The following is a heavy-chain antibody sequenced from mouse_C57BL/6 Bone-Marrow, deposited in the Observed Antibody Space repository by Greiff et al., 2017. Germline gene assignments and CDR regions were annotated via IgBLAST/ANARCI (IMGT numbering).Heavy chain of an antibody. Sequence: VQLQQSGAELVRPGASVKMSCTASGFNIKDDYMHWVKQRPEQGLEWIGWVDPENGDTEYASKFQGKATITADTSSTTAYQQLSSLTSEDTAVYYCTTEDYYGSSWFAYWGQGTLVTVSA. J-gene: IGHJ3*01. D-gene: IGHD1-1*01. CDR1: GFNIKDDY. CDR2: VDPENGDT. V-gene: IGHV14-4*01. CDR3: TTEDYYGSSWFAY.